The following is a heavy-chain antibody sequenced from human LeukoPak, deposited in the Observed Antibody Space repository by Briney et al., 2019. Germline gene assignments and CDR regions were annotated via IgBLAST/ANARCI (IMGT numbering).Heavy chain of an antibody. V-gene: IGHV4-61*02. Sequence: SQTLSLTCTVSGGSISSGSYYWSWIRQPAGKELEWIGRIYTSGSTNYNPSLKSRVTISVDTSKNQFSLKLSSVTAADTAVYYCAREVYDILTGYPSWGQGTLVTVSS. CDR3: AREVYDILTGYPS. D-gene: IGHD3-9*01. CDR1: GGSISSGSYY. CDR2: IYTSGST. J-gene: IGHJ4*02.